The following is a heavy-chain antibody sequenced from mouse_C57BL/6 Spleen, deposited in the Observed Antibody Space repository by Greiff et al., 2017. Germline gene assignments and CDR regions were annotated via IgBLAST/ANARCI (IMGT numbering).Heavy chain of an antibody. CDR1: GYTFTSYW. CDR2: IDPSDIYT. J-gene: IGHJ2*01. V-gene: IGHV1-59*01. Sequence: VQLQQPGAELVRPGTSVKLSCKASGYTFTSYWMHWVKQRPGQGLEWIGVIDPSDIYTNYNQKFKGKATLTVDTSSSTAYMQLSSLTSEDSAVYYGARRDYYGSDYFDYWGQGTTLTVSS. D-gene: IGHD1-1*01. CDR3: ARRDYYGSDYFDY.